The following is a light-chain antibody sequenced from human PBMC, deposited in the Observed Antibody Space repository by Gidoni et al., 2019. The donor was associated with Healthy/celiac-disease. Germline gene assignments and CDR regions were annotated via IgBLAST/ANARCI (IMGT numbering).Light chain of an antibody. Sequence: IQMTQSPSTLSASVGDRVTITCRASQSISSWLAWYQQKPGKAPKLLIYKASSLESGVPSRFSGSGSGTEFTLTISSLQPDDFATYYCKQYNSYPLTFGQGTKVEIK. V-gene: IGKV1-5*03. CDR2: KAS. CDR1: QSISSW. CDR3: KQYNSYPLT. J-gene: IGKJ1*01.